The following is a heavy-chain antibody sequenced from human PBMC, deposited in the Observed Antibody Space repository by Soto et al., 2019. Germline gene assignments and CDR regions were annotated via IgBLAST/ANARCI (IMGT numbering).Heavy chain of an antibody. V-gene: IGHV4-39*01. J-gene: IGHJ4*02. Sequence: QLQLQESGPGLVKPSETLSLTCTVSGGSISSSSYYWGWIRQPPGKGLEWIGSIYYSGSTYYNPSLKSRVTISVDTSKNQFSLKLSSVTAADTAVYYCARQSGLHLGELSLSFDYWGQGTLVTVSS. CDR2: IYYSGST. CDR3: ARQSGLHLGELSLSFDY. D-gene: IGHD3-16*02. CDR1: GGSISSSSYY.